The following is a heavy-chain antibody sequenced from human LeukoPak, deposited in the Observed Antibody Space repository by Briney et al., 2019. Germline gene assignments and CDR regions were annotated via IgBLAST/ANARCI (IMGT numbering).Heavy chain of an antibody. V-gene: IGHV3-30-3*01. D-gene: IGHD6-19*01. CDR1: GFTFSSYA. CDR3: ARPHVQWLVPYYFDY. CDR2: ISYDGSNK. Sequence: GRSLRLSCAASGFTFSSYAMRWVRQAPGKGLEWMAVISYDGSNKYYADSVKGRFTISRDNSKNTLYLQMNSLRAEDTAVYYCARPHVQWLVPYYFDYWGQGTLVTVSS. J-gene: IGHJ4*02.